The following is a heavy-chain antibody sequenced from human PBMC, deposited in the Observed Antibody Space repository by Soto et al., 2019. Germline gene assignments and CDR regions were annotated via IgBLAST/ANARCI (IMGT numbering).Heavy chain of an antibody. J-gene: IGHJ6*02. CDR2: ISPDNGNT. CDR1: GYTFTIYG. CDR3: ARALGYSGYAGMDV. Sequence: QVQLVQSGGEVKKPGASVKVSCKASGYTFTIYGINWVRQAPGQGLEWMGWISPDNGNTNYAQKLQGRVTMTTDTSPSTAYMELRSLISDDTAVYYCARALGYSGYAGMDVWGQGTTVTVSS. D-gene: IGHD5-12*01. V-gene: IGHV1-18*01.